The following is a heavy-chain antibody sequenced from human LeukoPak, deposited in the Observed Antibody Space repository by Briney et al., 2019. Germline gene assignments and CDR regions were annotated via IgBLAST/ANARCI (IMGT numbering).Heavy chain of an antibody. V-gene: IGHV6-1*01. J-gene: IGHJ4*02. Sequence: SQTLSLTCAISGDSVSSNSAAWNWIRQSPSRGLEWLRRTYYRSKWYNDYAVSVKSRITINPDTSKDQFSLQLNSVTPEDTAVYYCAREGGYSYGLLFDYWGQGTLVTVSS. CDR3: AREGGYSYGLLFDY. CDR2: TYYRSKWYN. CDR1: GDSVSSNSAA. D-gene: IGHD5-18*01.